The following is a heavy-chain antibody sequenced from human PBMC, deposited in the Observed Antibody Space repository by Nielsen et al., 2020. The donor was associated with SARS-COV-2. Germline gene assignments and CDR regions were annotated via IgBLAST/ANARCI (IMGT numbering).Heavy chain of an antibody. CDR1: GYSFVGYF. V-gene: IGHV1-2*06. D-gene: IGHD5-12*01. Sequence: ASVKVSCKASGYSFVGYFLHWVRQAPGEGPEWMGRLNPKSGDTIYVQKFQDRVTMTGDTATSTAYMELSGLRSRDTAVYYCARSVGGYDPFDYWGQGTLVNVSS. CDR3: ARSVGGYDPFDY. J-gene: IGHJ4*02. CDR2: LNPKSGDT.